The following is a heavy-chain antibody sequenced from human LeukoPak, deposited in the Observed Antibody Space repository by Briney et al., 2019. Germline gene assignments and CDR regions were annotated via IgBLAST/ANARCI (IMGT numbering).Heavy chain of an antibody. CDR3: ARGKIPVLRFLEWTYNWFNP. V-gene: IGHV1-69*02. Sequence: SVKVSCKASGGTFSSYTISWVRQAPGQGLEWMGRIIPILGIANYAQKFQGRVTITADKSTSTAYMELSSLRSEDTAVYYCARGKIPVLRFLEWTYNWFNPWGQGTLVTVSS. D-gene: IGHD3-3*01. CDR2: IIPILGIA. CDR1: GGTFSSYT. J-gene: IGHJ5*02.